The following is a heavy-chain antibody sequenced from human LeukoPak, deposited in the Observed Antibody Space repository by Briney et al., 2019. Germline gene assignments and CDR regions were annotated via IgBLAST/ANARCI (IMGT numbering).Heavy chain of an antibody. CDR1: SYSISSGYY. CDR2: IYHSGTT. V-gene: IGHV4-38-2*02. J-gene: IGHJ5*02. D-gene: IGHD3-3*01. CDR3: ARVPHGETIFGVVLYWFDP. Sequence: SETLSLTCTVSSYSISSGYYWGWIRQPPGKGLEWIGSIYHSGTTYYNPSLKSRLTISVDTSKNQFSLKLSSVTTADTAVYYCARVPHGETIFGVVLYWFDPWGQGTLVTVIS.